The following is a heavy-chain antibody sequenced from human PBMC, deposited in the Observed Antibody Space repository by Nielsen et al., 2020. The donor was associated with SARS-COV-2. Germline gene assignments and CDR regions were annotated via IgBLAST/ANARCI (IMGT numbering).Heavy chain of an antibody. CDR1: GFTFSSYS. D-gene: IGHD1-26*01. Sequence: GGSLRLSCAASGFTFSSYSMNWVRQAPGKGLEWVSYISSSSSTIYYADSVKGRFTISRDNAKNSLYLQMNSLRDEDTAVYYCARAPRLYSGSPFDYWGQGTLVTVSS. CDR2: ISSSSSTI. J-gene: IGHJ4*02. CDR3: ARAPRLYSGSPFDY. V-gene: IGHV3-48*02.